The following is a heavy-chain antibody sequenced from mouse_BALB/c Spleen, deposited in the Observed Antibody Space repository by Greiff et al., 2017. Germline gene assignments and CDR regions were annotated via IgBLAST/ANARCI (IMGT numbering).Heavy chain of an antibody. D-gene: IGHD2-3*01. CDR2: ISSGSSTI. J-gene: IGHJ4*01. CDR1: GFTFSSFG. V-gene: IGHV5-17*02. Sequence: DVKLVESGGGLVQPGGSRKLSCAASGFTFSSFGMHWVRQAPEKGLEWVAYISSGSSTIYYADTVKGRFTISRDNPKNTLFLQMTSLRSEDTAMYYFARWGDGYGYAMDYWGQGTSVTVSS. CDR3: ARWGDGYGYAMDY.